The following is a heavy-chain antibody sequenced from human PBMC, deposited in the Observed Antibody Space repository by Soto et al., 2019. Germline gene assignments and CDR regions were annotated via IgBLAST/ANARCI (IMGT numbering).Heavy chain of an antibody. CDR3: ARDHIVAVPAGDAFDI. V-gene: IGHV3-21*01. CDR2: ISSSSSYI. D-gene: IGHD2-2*01. Sequence: EVQLVESGGGLVKPGGSLRLSCAASGFTFSSYSMNWVRQAPGKGLEWVSSISSSSSYIYYADTVKGRFTISRENDKNSLYLHMNSLRAEDTAVYYCARDHIVAVPAGDAFDIWGPGTMVTASS. J-gene: IGHJ3*02. CDR1: GFTFSSYS.